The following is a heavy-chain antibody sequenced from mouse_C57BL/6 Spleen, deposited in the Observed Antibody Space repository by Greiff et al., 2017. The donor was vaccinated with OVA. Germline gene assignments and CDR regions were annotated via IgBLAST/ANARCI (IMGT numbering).Heavy chain of an antibody. CDR1: GYSITSGYD. CDR3: ARNELGHFDY. CDR2: ISYSGST. Sequence: EVQRVESGPGMVKPSQSLSLTCTVTGYSITSGYDWHWIRHFPGNKLEWMGYISYSGSTNYNPSLKSRISITHDTSKNHFFLKLNSVTTEDTATYYCARNELGHFDYWGQGTTLTVSS. J-gene: IGHJ2*01. V-gene: IGHV3-1*01. D-gene: IGHD4-1*01.